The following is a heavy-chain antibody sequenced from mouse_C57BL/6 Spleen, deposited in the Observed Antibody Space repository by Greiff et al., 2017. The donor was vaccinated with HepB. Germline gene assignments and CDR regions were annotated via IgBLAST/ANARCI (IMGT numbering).Heavy chain of an antibody. CDR1: GFSFNTYA. CDR3: VRHSAYYYGSSSYDMDY. CDR2: IRSKSNNFAT. J-gene: IGHJ4*01. D-gene: IGHD1-1*01. Sequence: DVHLVESGGGLVQPKGSLKLSCAASGFSFNTYAMNWVRQAPGKGLEWVARIRSKSNNFATYYADSVKDRFTISSADSASMLYLQMNNLKTEDTAMYYCVRHSAYYYGSSSYDMDYWGQGTSVTVSS. V-gene: IGHV10-1*01.